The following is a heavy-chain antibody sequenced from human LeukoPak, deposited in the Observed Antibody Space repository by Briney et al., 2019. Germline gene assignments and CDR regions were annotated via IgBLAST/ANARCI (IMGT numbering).Heavy chain of an antibody. Sequence: ASVKVSCKASGYTFTSYGISWVRQAPGQGLEWMGWISAYYGNTNYAQKFQGRVTITTETSTSTAYMELRSLRSDDTAVYYCARVDYYGRSGPTGPLSNWGQGTLVTVSS. V-gene: IGHV1-18*01. D-gene: IGHD3-22*01. CDR2: ISAYYGNT. J-gene: IGHJ4*02. CDR3: ARVDYYGRSGPTGPLSN. CDR1: GYTFTSYG.